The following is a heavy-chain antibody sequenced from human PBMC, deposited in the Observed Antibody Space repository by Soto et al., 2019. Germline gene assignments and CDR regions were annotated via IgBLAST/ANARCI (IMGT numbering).Heavy chain of an antibody. Sequence: SETLSLTCSVSGGSISSYYWSWIRQPPGKGLEWIGYINYSGSINYNPSLKSRVTFSIDTSTDQFSLKLSSVTAADTAVYYCARSLSGSYYTYWGQGTQVTVSS. CDR2: INYSGSI. V-gene: IGHV4-59*01. CDR1: GGSISSYY. D-gene: IGHD3-10*01. J-gene: IGHJ4*02. CDR3: ARSLSGSYYTY.